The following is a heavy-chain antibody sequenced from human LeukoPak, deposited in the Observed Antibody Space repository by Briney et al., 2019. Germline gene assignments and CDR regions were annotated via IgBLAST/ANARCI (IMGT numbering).Heavy chain of an antibody. J-gene: IGHJ4*02. CDR2: INPSGGST. D-gene: IGHD4-11*01. CDR3: AREGTRVFYEY. V-gene: IGHV1-46*01. Sequence: ASVKVSCKASGYTFTSYYMHWVRQAPGQGLEWMGIINPSGGSTSYAQKFQGRVTMTRDTSTSTVYMELSSMRSEDTAVYYCAREGTRVFYEYWGQGPLVTVSS. CDR1: GYTFTSYY.